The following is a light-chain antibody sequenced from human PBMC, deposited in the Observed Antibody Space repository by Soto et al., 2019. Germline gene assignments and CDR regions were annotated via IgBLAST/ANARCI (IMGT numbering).Light chain of an antibody. Sequence: DIQMTQSPSTLSASVGDRATITCRASQSISSWLAWYQQKPGKAPKLLIYDASSLESGVPSRFSGSGSGTEFTLTISSLQPDDFATYYCQQYNSYRWAFGQGTKVDIK. CDR2: DAS. CDR1: QSISSW. CDR3: QQYNSYRWA. J-gene: IGKJ1*01. V-gene: IGKV1-5*01.